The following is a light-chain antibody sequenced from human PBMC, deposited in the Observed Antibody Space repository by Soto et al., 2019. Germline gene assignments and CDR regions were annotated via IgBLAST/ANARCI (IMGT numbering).Light chain of an antibody. V-gene: IGLV9-49*01. J-gene: IGLJ2*01. CDR1: SGYSNYK. CDR2: VGTGRIVG. Sequence: QLVLTQPPSASASLGASVTLTCTLSSGYSNYKVDWYQQRPGKGPRFVMRVGTGRIVGSKGDGIPDRFSVLGSGLNRYLTIKNIQEEDESDYHCGADHGSGSNFVVVFGGGTKVTVL. CDR3: GADHGSGSNFVVV.